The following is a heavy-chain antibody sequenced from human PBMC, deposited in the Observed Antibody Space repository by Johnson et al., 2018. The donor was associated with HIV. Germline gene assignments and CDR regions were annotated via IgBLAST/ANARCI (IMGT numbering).Heavy chain of an antibody. V-gene: IGHV3-20*04. J-gene: IGHJ3*02. CDR2: IDWNGGIP. D-gene: IGHD3-22*01. CDR3: ARDTGGGEPYDSSGYYYEWCDAFDI. CDR1: GFTFDDSG. Sequence: VQLVESGGRVVRRGGSLRLSCAASGFTFDDSGMSWVRPGPGTGLEWVSVIDWNGGIPGYADSVKGRFTISRDNPKNSLHLQMNSLRAEDTAVYYCARDTGGGEPYDSSGYYYEWCDAFDIWGQGTMVTVSS.